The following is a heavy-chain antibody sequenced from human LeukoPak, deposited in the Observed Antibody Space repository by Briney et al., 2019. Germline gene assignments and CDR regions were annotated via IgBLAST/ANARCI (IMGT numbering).Heavy chain of an antibody. CDR3: AKTSDQLLYSKFDF. D-gene: IGHD2-2*02. CDR1: GFTFSFYG. CDR2: IQYDGSFK. Sequence: GGSLRLSCATSGFTFSFYGMHWVRQAPGKGREGVAFIQYDGSFKFYADSVQGRFSISRDNSKNTLFLQMNSLRADDTALYYCAKTSDQLLYSKFDFWGQGTLVTVSS. J-gene: IGHJ4*02. V-gene: IGHV3-30*02.